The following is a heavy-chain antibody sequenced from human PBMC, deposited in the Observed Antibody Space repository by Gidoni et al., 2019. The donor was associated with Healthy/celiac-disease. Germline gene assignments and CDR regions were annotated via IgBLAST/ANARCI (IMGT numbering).Heavy chain of an antibody. CDR1: GGSISSYY. CDR2: IYYSGST. V-gene: IGHV4-59*01. D-gene: IGHD3-22*01. CDR3: ARDFSHNYYDSSGYHRWFDP. J-gene: IGHJ5*02. Sequence: QVQLQASGPGLVKPSETLSLTCTVSGGSISSYYWSWIRQPPGKGLEWIGYIYYSGSTNYNPSLKSRVTISVDTSKNQFSLKLSSVTAADTAVYYCARDFSHNYYDSSGYHRWFDPWGQGTLVTVSS.